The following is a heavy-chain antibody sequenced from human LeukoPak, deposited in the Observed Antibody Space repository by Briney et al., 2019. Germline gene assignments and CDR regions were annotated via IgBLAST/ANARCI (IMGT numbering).Heavy chain of an antibody. CDR2: IYYSGST. J-gene: IGHJ4*02. V-gene: IGHV4-30-4*01. CDR1: GGSISSGDYY. Sequence: SETLSLTCTVSGGSISSGDYYWSWIRQPPGQGLEWIGYIYYSGSTYYNPSLKSRVTISVDTSKNQFSLKLSSVTAADTAVYYCARIVRRSPTKDYWGQGTLVTVSS. CDR3: ARIVRRSPTKDY. D-gene: IGHD3-10*01.